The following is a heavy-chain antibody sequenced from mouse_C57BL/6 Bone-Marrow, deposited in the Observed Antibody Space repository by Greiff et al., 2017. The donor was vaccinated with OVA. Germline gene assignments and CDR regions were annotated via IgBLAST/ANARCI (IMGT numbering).Heavy chain of an antibody. V-gene: IGHV1-64*01. D-gene: IGHD1-1*01. J-gene: IGHJ4*01. CDR1: GYTFTSYW. CDR3: AREGTTVVARDYARDY. CDR2: IHPNSGST. Sequence: QVQLQQPGAELVKPGASVKLSCKASGYTFTSYWMHWVKQRPGQGLEWIGMIHPNSGSTNYNEKFKSKATLTVDKSSSTAYMQLSSLTSEDSAVYYCAREGTTVVARDYARDYWGQGTSVTVSS.